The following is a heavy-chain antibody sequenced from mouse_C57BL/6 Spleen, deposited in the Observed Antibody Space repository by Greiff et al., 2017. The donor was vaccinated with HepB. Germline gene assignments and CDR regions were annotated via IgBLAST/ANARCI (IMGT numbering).Heavy chain of an antibody. CDR3: APYYSNYGYYAMDY. CDR2: IYPRSGNT. Sequence: VKLMESGAELARPGASVKLSCKASGYTFTSYGISWVKQRTGQGLEWIGEIYPRSGNTYYNEKFEGKATLTADKSSSTAYMELRSLTSEDSAVYFCAPYYSNYGYYAMDYWGQGTSVTVSS. J-gene: IGHJ4*01. V-gene: IGHV1-81*01. CDR1: GYTFTSYG. D-gene: IGHD2-5*01.